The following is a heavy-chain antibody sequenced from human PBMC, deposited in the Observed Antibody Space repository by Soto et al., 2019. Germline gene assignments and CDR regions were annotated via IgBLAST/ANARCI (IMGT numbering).Heavy chain of an antibody. V-gene: IGHV1-18*01. J-gene: IGHJ4*02. CDR1: GYTFTSYG. CDR3: AREVRTDILTGYSNFDY. CDR2: ISAYNGNT. Sequence: GASVKVSCKASGYTFTSYGISWVRQAPGQGLEWMGWISAYNGNTNYAQKLQGRVTMTTDTSTSTAYMELRSLRSDDTAVYYCAREVRTDILTGYSNFDYWGQGTLVTVSS. D-gene: IGHD3-9*01.